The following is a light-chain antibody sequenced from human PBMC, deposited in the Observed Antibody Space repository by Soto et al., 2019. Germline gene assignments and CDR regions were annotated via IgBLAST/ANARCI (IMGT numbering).Light chain of an antibody. CDR3: GTWDSSLSVVL. Sequence: QSVLTQPPSVSAAPGQKVTISCSGSSSNIGNNYVSWYQQLPGTAPKLLIYDDNKRPSGIPDRFSGSKSGTSATLGTTGLQTGDEDDYYCGTWDSSLSVVLFGGGTKLTVL. CDR1: SSNIGNNY. CDR2: DDN. J-gene: IGLJ2*01. V-gene: IGLV1-51*01.